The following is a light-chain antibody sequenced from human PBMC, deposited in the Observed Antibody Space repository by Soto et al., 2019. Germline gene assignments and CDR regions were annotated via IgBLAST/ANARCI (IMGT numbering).Light chain of an antibody. CDR1: QTISSW. CDR3: QQSYSTLMYT. V-gene: IGKV1-5*01. J-gene: IGKJ2*01. Sequence: DIQMTQYHSTLSASVGDRVTITCRASQTISSWLAWYQQKPGKAPKLLIYDASSLESGVPSRFSGSGSGTEFTLTINSLQPEDFATYYCQQSYSTLMYTFGQGTKVDIK. CDR2: DAS.